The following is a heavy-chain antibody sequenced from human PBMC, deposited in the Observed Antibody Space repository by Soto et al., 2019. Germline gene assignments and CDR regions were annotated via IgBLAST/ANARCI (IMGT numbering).Heavy chain of an antibody. V-gene: IGHV1-46*01. CDR3: ARDPQANYYDSSGPSVGMDV. CDR2: INPSGGST. D-gene: IGHD3-22*01. J-gene: IGHJ6*02. CDR1: GYTFTSYY. Sequence: ASVKVSCKASGYTFTSYYMHWVRQAPGQGLEWMGIINPSGGSTSYAQKFQGRVTMTRDTSTSTVYMELSSLRSEDTAVYYCARDPQANYYDSSGPSVGMDVWGQGPRSP.